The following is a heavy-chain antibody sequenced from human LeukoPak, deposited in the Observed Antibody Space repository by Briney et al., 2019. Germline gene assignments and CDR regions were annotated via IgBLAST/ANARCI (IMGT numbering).Heavy chain of an antibody. D-gene: IGHD3-10*01. CDR1: GGSIRNDNYY. Sequence: SQTLSLTCTVSGGSIRNDNYYWSWVRQHPGKGLEWIGYIYYSGSTYYNPSLKSRVTLLVDSSKSLFSLKLTSVSTADTAVYYCARLYGSGKSYFDYWGQGTLVTVSS. V-gene: IGHV4-31*03. CDR2: IYYSGST. CDR3: ARLYGSGKSYFDY. J-gene: IGHJ4*02.